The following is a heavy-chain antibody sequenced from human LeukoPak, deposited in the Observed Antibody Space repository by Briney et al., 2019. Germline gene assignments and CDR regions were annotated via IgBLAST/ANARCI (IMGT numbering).Heavy chain of an antibody. V-gene: IGHV1-69*06. Sequence: SVKVSCKASGYTFTSYGISWVRQAPGQGLEWMGGIIPIFGTANYAQKFQGRVTITADKSTSTAYMELSSLRSEDTAVYYCARDRGITMGGEWFDPWGQGTLVTVSS. CDR3: ARDRGITMGGEWFDP. CDR1: GYTFTSYG. D-gene: IGHD3-3*01. CDR2: IIPIFGTA. J-gene: IGHJ5*02.